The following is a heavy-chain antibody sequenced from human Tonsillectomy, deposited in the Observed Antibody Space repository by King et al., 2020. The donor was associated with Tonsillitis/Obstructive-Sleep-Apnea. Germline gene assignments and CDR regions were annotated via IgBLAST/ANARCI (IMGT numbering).Heavy chain of an antibody. CDR1: GFTFNNAW. D-gene: IGHD3-22*01. Sequence: VQLVESGGGLVKPGGSLRLSCAASGFTFNNAWMNWVRQAPGKGLEWVGRIKSKTDGGTTDYAAPVKGRFTVTRDDSKTTLYLHMNSLKTEEPAVYYCTTNYYDSSSYYYVFDYWGQGTLVTVSS. CDR2: IKSKTDGGTT. J-gene: IGHJ4*02. V-gene: IGHV3-15*07. CDR3: TTNYYDSSSYYYVFDY.